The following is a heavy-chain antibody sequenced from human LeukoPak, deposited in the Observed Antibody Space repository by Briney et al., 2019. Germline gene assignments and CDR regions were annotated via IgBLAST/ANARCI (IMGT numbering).Heavy chain of an antibody. V-gene: IGHV1-18*01. CDR2: ISAYNGNT. D-gene: IGHD6-19*01. CDR1: GYTFTSYG. Sequence: ASVKISCEACGYTFTSYGISWVRRGPGQGLEWMGWISAYNGNTNYAQKLQGRVTMTTDTSTSTAYMELRSLRSDDTAVYYCASLAGIAVAGRENAFDIWGQGTMVTVSS. J-gene: IGHJ3*02. CDR3: ASLAGIAVAGRENAFDI.